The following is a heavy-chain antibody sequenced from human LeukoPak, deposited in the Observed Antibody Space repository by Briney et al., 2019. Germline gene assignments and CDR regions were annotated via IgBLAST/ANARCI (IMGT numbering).Heavy chain of an antibody. Sequence: GGSLRLSCAASGFTFSSYAMHWVRQAPGKGLEWVAVISYDGSNKYYADSVKGRFTISRDNSKNTLYLQMNSLRAEDTAVYYCARIVGRGSGSYYPTVDYWGQGTLVTVSS. CDR2: ISYDGSNK. CDR3: ARIVGRGSGSYYPTVDY. D-gene: IGHD3-10*01. CDR1: GFTFSSYA. V-gene: IGHV3-30-3*01. J-gene: IGHJ4*02.